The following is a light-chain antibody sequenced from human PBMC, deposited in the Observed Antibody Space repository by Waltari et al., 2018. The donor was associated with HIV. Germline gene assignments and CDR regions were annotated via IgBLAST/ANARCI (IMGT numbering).Light chain of an antibody. Sequence: QAVLTQPASLSASPGTSASLTCSLRSDITVDTYRIYWYQQKPGSPPQYPLKYKSDSDRQPGSGCSSRFSGAKDASDNAGILHVSRRQSEDGANQCCMIRHSSAWVFGGGTKLTV. CDR3: MIRHSSAWV. CDR2: YKSDSDR. V-gene: IGLV5-45*01. CDR1: SDITVDTYR. J-gene: IGLJ3*02.